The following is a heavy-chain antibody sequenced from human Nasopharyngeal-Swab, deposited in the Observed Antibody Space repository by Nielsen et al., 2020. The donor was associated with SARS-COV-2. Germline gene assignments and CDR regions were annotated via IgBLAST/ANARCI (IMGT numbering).Heavy chain of an antibody. V-gene: IGHV4-61*01. CDR3: AREGSTSPWNGYYYGMDV. CDR1: GGSVSRGSYY. D-gene: IGHD2-2*01. CDR2: IYYSGST. J-gene: IGHJ6*02. Sequence: SETLSLTCTVSGGSVSRGSYYWSWNRQPPGKGLEWIGYIYYSGSTNYNPSLKSRVTISVDTSRNQFSLKLSSVTAADTAVYYCAREGSTSPWNGYYYGMDVWGQGTTVTVSS.